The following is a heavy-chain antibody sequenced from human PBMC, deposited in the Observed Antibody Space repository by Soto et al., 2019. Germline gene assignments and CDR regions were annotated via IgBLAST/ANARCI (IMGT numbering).Heavy chain of an antibody. D-gene: IGHD3-3*01. CDR2: IYGSGST. CDR1: GGAIGSHY. J-gene: IGHJ5*02. Sequence: SETLSLTCTISGGAIGSHYWTWIRQPAGKGLEWIGRIYGSGSTKYNPSLQSRVTMSLDTSKNQFSLGLESVTAADTAVYYCARGQRFSDWFDPWGQGTLVTVSS. V-gene: IGHV4-4*07. CDR3: ARGQRFSDWFDP.